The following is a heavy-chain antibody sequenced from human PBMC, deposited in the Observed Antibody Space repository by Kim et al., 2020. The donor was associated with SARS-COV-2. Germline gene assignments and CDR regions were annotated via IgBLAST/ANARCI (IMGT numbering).Heavy chain of an antibody. Sequence: YAQKFQGRGTITADKSTSTAYMELSSLRSEDTAVYYCARATWIQLWLFDYWGQGTLVTVSS. J-gene: IGHJ4*02. CDR3: ARATWIQLWLFDY. V-gene: IGHV1-69*04. D-gene: IGHD5-18*01.